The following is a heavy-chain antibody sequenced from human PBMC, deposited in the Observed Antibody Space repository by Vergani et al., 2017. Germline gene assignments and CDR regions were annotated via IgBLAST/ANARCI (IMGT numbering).Heavy chain of an antibody. V-gene: IGHV1-69*02. CDR3: ARKYSGSYFGWFDP. CDR2: IIPILGIA. CDR1: GGTFSSYT. J-gene: IGHJ5*02. Sequence: QVQLVQSGAEVKKPGSSVKVSCKASGGTFSSYTISWVRQAPGQGLEWMGRIIPILGIANYAQKFQGRVTITADKSTSTAYMELSSLRSEDTAVYYCARKYSGSYFGWFDPWGQGTLVTVSS. D-gene: IGHD1-26*01.